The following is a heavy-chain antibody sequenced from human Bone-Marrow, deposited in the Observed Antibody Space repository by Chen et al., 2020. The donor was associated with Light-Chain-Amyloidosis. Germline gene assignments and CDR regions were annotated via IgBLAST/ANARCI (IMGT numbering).Heavy chain of an antibody. Sequence: VRQAPGKGLEWVSYVSSSGTISTTYAESVKGRFTISRDNSKNMVYLQLNSLRAEDTAVYYCAKDGGAWNFDYWGQGTLVTVSS. D-gene: IGHD3-10*01. V-gene: IGHV3-23*01. J-gene: IGHJ4*02. CDR3: AKDGGAWNFDY. CDR2: VSSSGTIST.